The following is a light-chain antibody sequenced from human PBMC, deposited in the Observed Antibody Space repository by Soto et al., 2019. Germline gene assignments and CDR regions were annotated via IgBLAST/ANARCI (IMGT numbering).Light chain of an antibody. V-gene: IGKV3-20*01. Sequence: EIVLTQSPGTLSLSPGERAALSCRASQSVSSYLAWYQQKPGQPPRLLIYGAFSRATGITDRFSGSGSGTDFSLTISRLEPEDFAVYYCQQYGTSPLTFGGGTKVEIK. J-gene: IGKJ4*01. CDR3: QQYGTSPLT. CDR1: QSVSSY. CDR2: GAF.